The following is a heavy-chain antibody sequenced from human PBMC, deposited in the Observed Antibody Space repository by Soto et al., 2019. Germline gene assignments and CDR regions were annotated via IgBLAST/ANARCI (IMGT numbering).Heavy chain of an antibody. CDR2: IGGYKGNT. CDR3: APHTLDTGMPSGY. CDR1: GYTFTNYG. V-gene: IGHV1-18*01. D-gene: IGHD5-18*01. J-gene: IGHJ4*02. Sequence: QVQLVQSGAEVREPGASVKVSCKASGYTFTNYGVSWVRQAPVQGLEWMGWIGGYKGNTNYAQELQGRVTLTTDTSTSTAYMELRSLRSDDTAVYYCAPHTLDTGMPSGYWGQGTLVTVSS.